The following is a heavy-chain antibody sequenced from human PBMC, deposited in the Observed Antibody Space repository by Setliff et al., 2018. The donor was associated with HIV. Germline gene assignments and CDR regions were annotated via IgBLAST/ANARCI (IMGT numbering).Heavy chain of an antibody. D-gene: IGHD4-17*01. V-gene: IGHV3-48*01. J-gene: IGHJ3*02. CDR1: GFTFSSYS. CDR3: ARLPTTVALDAFDI. Sequence: LRLSCAASGFTFSSYSMNWVRQAPGKGLEWVSYISSSSSTIYYADSVKGRFTISRDNAKNSLYLQMNSLRAEDTAVYYCARLPTTVALDAFDIWGQGTMVTVSS. CDR2: ISSSSSTI.